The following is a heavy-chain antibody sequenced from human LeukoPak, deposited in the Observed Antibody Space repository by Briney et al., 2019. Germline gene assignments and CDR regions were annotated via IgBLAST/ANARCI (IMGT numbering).Heavy chain of an antibody. Sequence: SETLSLTCTVSGGSISSYYWSWIRQPAGKGLEWIGRIYTSGSTNYNPSLKSRVTMSVDTSKNQFSLKLSSVTAADTAVYYCARSLYAAYYYYMDVWGKGTTVTVSS. D-gene: IGHD2-8*01. CDR3: ARSLYAAYYYYMDV. CDR2: IYTSGST. V-gene: IGHV4-4*07. CDR1: GGSISSYY. J-gene: IGHJ6*03.